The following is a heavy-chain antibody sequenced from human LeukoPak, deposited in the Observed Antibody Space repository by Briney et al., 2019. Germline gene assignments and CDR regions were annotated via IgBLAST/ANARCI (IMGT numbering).Heavy chain of an antibody. CDR1: GYTCANYG. CDR3: ARWDRTASYYFDY. CDR2: ISAYNGNT. Sequence: ASVKVSCKASGYTCANYGVNWVRQAPGQGLEWMGWISAYNGNTNYARKLQGRVTMTTDTSTSTAYMELRSLTSDDAAVYYCARWDRTASYYFDYWGQGTLLTVSS. J-gene: IGHJ4*02. D-gene: IGHD1-14*01. V-gene: IGHV1-18*01.